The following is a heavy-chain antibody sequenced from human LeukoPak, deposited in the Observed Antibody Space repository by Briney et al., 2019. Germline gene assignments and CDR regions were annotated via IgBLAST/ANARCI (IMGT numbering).Heavy chain of an antibody. Sequence: GGSLRLSCAASGFTFSSYWMTWVRQAPGKGLEWVANIKQGGSEKYYVDSVRGRFTISRDNAKKSLYLQMNSLRAEDTAVYYCARVDELGRGVIDPPHYFDYWGQGTLVTVSS. CDR1: GFTFSSYW. V-gene: IGHV3-7*03. CDR2: IKQGGSEK. CDR3: ARVDELGRGVIDPPHYFDY. D-gene: IGHD3-10*01. J-gene: IGHJ4*02.